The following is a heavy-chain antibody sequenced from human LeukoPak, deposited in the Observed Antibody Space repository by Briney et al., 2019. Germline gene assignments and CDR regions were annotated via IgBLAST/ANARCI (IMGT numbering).Heavy chain of an antibody. CDR1: GFTVSSNY. D-gene: IGHD2-15*01. CDR3: AGGYCSGGSCYVFDY. J-gene: IGHJ4*02. Sequence: GGSLRLSCAASGFTVSSNYMSWVRQAPGKGLEWVSVFYSGGSTYYADSVKGRFTISRDNSKNTLYLQMNSLRAEDTAVYYCAGGYCSGGSCYVFDYWGQATLVTVSS. V-gene: IGHV3-53*01. CDR2: FYSGGST.